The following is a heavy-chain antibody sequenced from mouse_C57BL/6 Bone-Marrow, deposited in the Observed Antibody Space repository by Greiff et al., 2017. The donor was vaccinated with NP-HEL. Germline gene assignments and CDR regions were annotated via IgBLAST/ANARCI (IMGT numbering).Heavy chain of an antibody. Sequence: VKLMESGAELARPGASVKLSCKASGYTFTSYGISWVKQRPGQGLEWIGEIYPRSGNTYYNEKFKGKATLTADKSSSTAYMELRSLTSEDSAVYFGARPFITTVVAHFDYWGQGTTLTVSS. V-gene: IGHV1-81*01. CDR2: IYPRSGNT. CDR1: GYTFTSYG. D-gene: IGHD1-1*01. J-gene: IGHJ2*01. CDR3: ARPFITTVVAHFDY.